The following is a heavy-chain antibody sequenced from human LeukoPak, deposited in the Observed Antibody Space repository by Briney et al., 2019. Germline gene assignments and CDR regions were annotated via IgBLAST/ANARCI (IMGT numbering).Heavy chain of an antibody. CDR2: ISSSGSTI. V-gene: IGHV3-48*03. D-gene: IGHD5-18*01. CDR1: GFTFSNYE. J-gene: IGHJ4*02. CDR3: ARDDGYGLDY. Sequence: GGSLRLSCAASGFTFSNYEMNWVRQAPGKGLEWVSYISSSGSTIYYADSVKGRFTISRDNAKNSLYLQMNSLRAEDTAVYYCARDDGYGLDYWGQGTRLTVSS.